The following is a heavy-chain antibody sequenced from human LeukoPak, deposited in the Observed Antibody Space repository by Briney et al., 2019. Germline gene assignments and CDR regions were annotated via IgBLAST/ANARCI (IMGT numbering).Heavy chain of an antibody. Sequence: PSETLSLTCTVSGGSISSYYRSWIRQPPGKGLEWIGYIYYSGSTNYNPSLKSRVTISVDTSKNQFSLKLSSVTAADTAVYYCVRRPAGTGAFDIWGQGTMVTVSS. V-gene: IGHV4-59*08. D-gene: IGHD6-19*01. CDR2: IYYSGST. CDR1: GGSISSYY. CDR3: VRRPAGTGAFDI. J-gene: IGHJ3*02.